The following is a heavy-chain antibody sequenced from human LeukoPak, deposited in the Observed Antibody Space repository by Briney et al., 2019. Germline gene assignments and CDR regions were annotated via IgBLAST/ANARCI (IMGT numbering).Heavy chain of an antibody. CDR3: AGHTFTAMY. CDR2: IKQDGSEK. CDR1: GFTFSSYW. V-gene: IGHV3-7*01. Sequence: GGSLRLSCAASGFTFSSYWMSWVRQAPGKGLEWVANIKQDGSEKYYVDSVKGRFTISRDNARNSLSLQMNSLRVEDTAVYYCAGHTFTAMYWGQGTQVTVSS. J-gene: IGHJ4*02. D-gene: IGHD2-2*01.